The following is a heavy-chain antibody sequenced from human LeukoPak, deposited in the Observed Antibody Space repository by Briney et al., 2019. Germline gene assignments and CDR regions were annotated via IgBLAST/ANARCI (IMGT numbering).Heavy chain of an antibody. D-gene: IGHD3-22*01. CDR2: IYYSGST. CDR1: GGSISSSSYY. Sequence: SETLSLTCTVSGGSISSSSYYWGWLRQPPGRGLEWVGSIYYSGSTYYNPSLKSRVTISVPTSKNHFFLNLSSVTAADTAVYYCARLYYDSSGYYQICYFDYWGQGTLVTVSS. J-gene: IGHJ4*02. V-gene: IGHV4-39*02. CDR3: ARLYYDSSGYYQICYFDY.